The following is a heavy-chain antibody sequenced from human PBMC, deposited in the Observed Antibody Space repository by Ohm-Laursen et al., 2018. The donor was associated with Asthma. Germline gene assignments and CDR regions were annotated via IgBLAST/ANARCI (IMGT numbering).Heavy chain of an antibody. J-gene: IGHJ4*02. V-gene: IGHV3-33*01. D-gene: IGHD5-18*01. CDR2: IWYDGINI. Sequence: SLRLSCAASGFSFSAYGMHWVRQAPGKGLEWVALIWYDGINILYEMSVKGRFTISRDNSKNTLHLQMHSLRAEDTAVYYCARGHGGIQRWLSYQCDNWGQGALVTVSS. CDR1: GFSFSAYG. CDR3: ARGHGGIQRWLSYQCDN.